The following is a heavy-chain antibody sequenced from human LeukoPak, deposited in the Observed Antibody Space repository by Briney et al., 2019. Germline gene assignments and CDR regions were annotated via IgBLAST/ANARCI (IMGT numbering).Heavy chain of an antibody. CDR2: IYHSGST. CDR3: ARRGDDSNDY. V-gene: IGHV4-30-2*01. Sequence: SETLSLTCTVSGGSISSGGYYWSWIRQPPGKGLEWIGYIYHSGSTYYNPSLKSRVTISVDTSKNQFSLKLSSVTAADTAVYYCARRGDDSNDYWGQGTLVTVSS. J-gene: IGHJ4*02. CDR1: GGSISSGGYY. D-gene: IGHD3-22*01.